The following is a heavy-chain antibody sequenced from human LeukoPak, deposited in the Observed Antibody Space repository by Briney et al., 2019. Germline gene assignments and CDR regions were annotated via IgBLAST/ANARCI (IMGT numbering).Heavy chain of an antibody. CDR1: GFTFSGYW. V-gene: IGHV3-7*03. CDR3: AKDYSGDCCYDTFDI. D-gene: IGHD2-21*02. J-gene: IGHJ3*02. Sequence: PGGSLRLSCAASGFTFSGYWMSWVRQAPGKGLEWVANIKQDGSEKYYVDYVKGRFTISRDNGKNSLYLQMNSLRAEDTAVYYCAKDYSGDCCYDTFDIWGQGTMVTVSS. CDR2: IKQDGSEK.